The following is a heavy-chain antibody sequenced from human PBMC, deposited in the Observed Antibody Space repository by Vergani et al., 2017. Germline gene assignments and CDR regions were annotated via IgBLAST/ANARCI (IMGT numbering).Heavy chain of an antibody. Sequence: EVQLVESGGGLVKPGGSLRLSCAASGFTFSNAWMSWVRQAPGKGLEWVGRIKSKTDGGTTDYAAPVKGRFTISRDNAKNSLYLQMNSLRAEDTALYYCAKVGAPRYYYYYGMDVWGQGTTVTVSS. CDR3: AKVGAPRYYYYYGMDV. D-gene: IGHD3-16*01. V-gene: IGHV3-15*05. CDR1: GFTFSNAW. CDR2: IKSKTDGGTT. J-gene: IGHJ6*02.